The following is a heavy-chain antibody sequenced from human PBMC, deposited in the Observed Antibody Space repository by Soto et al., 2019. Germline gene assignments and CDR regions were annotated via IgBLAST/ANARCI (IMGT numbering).Heavy chain of an antibody. CDR2: IKQDGSEK. V-gene: IGHV3-7*01. Sequence: GGSLRLSCAASGFTFSSYWMSWVRQAPGKGLEWVANIKQDGSEKYYADSVKGRFTISRDNTKNSLYLQMNSLRAEDAAVYYCAIVMYYYYGMDVWGQGTTVTVSS. J-gene: IGHJ6*02. CDR3: AIVMYYYYGMDV. CDR1: GFTFSSYW.